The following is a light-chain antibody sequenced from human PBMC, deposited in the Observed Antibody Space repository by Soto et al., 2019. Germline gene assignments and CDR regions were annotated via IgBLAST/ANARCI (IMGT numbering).Light chain of an antibody. Sequence: QSALTQPASVSGSPGQSITISCTGTSSYVGGFNFVSWYQQPPGKAPKLMIYDVSHRPSGVSNRFSGSKSGNTASLTISGLQAEDEGDYYCSSYTTSSTIVFGTGTKATVL. CDR3: SSYTTSSTIV. V-gene: IGLV2-14*01. J-gene: IGLJ1*01. CDR2: DVS. CDR1: SSYVGGFNF.